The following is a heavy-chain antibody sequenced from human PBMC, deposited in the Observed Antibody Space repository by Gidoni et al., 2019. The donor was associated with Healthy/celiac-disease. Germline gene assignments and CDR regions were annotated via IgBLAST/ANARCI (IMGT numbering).Heavy chain of an antibody. J-gene: IGHJ4*02. CDR1: GGSFSGYY. V-gene: IGHV4-34*01. CDR2: INHSGST. CDR3: ARGRPIDY. Sequence: QVQLQQWGTGLLKPSETLSLTCAAYGGSFSGYYWSWIRQPPGKGLEWTGEINHSGSTNYNPSLKSRVTISVDTSKNQFSLKLSSVTAADTAVYYCARGRPIDYWGQGTLVTVSS.